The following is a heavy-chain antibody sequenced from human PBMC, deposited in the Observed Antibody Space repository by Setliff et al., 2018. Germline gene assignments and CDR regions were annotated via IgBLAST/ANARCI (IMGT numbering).Heavy chain of an antibody. D-gene: IGHD3-10*01. CDR3: AAPYGDLYDANTYYYGMDV. Sequence: GASVKVSCKASGGTFSSYAISWVRQAPGQGLEWMGWISVYNGKTKYSQKFQGRVTMTTDTSTRTPYMEVTSLRSDDTAVYYCAAPYGDLYDANTYYYGMDVWGQGTTVTVSS. CDR2: ISVYNGKT. V-gene: IGHV1-18*01. CDR1: GGTFSSYA. J-gene: IGHJ6*02.